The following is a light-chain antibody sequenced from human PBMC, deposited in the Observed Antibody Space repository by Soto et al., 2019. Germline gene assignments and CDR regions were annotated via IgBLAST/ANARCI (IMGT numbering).Light chain of an antibody. Sequence: NFMLTQPHCVSESPGKTVTISCTRNSGSIATSYVQWYQQRPDSAPTTIIYDDNQRPSGVPVRFSGSIDSSSNSASLTISGLKTEDEADYYCQSYGSGNWVFGGGTKLTVL. CDR3: QSYGSGNWV. CDR2: DDN. V-gene: IGLV6-57*03. CDR1: SGSIATSY. J-gene: IGLJ3*02.